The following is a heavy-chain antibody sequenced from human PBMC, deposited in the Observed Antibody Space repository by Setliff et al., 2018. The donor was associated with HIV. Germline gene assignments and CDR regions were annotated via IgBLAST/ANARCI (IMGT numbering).Heavy chain of an antibody. J-gene: IGHJ4*02. V-gene: IGHV3-23*01. CDR3: ASFGDWDRPYFEY. CDR2: ISGSGGRT. Sequence: GGSLRLSCAASGFTFSNAWMSWVRQAPGKGLEWVSVISGSGGRTKYADSVQGRFTISRDNSKNTLYLQMNSLRAEDTAVYYCASFGDWDRPYFEYWGQGTRSPSPQ. CDR1: GFTFSNAW. D-gene: IGHD3-10*01.